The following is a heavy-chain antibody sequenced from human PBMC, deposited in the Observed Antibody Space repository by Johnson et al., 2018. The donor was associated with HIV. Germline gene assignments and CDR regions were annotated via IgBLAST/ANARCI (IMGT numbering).Heavy chain of an antibody. CDR2: IRYDGSNK. J-gene: IGHJ3*01. D-gene: IGHD7-27*01. CDR3: TTSWRITGVPST. V-gene: IGHV3-30*02. Sequence: QVQLVESGGGVVQPGRSLRLSCAASGFTFSSYGMHWVHQAPGKGLEWVAFIRYDGSNKYYADSVKGRFTISRDDSKNTLYLQMNSLKTEDTAVYYCTTSWRITGVPSTWGQGTMVTVSS. CDR1: GFTFSSYG.